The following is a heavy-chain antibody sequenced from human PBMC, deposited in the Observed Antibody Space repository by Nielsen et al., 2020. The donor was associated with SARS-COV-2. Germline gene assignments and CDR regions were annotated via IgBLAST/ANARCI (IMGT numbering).Heavy chain of an antibody. CDR3: ARARGAYGDYYYYYYTDV. CDR2: TYYRSKWYN. J-gene: IGHJ6*03. Sequence: LRLSRAISGDSFSSSSAAWNWIRQSPSRGLEWLGRTYYRSKWYNDYAVSVKSRITINPDTSKNQFSLHLNSVTPEDTAVYYCARARGAYGDYYYYYYTDVWGKGTTVTVSS. D-gene: IGHD4-17*01. V-gene: IGHV6-1*01. CDR1: GDSFSSSSAA.